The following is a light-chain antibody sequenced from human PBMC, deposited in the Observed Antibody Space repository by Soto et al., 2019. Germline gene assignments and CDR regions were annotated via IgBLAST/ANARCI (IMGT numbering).Light chain of an antibody. CDR2: RAS. CDR1: QSVSSIY. CDR3: QQYGTSPWT. Sequence: EIVLTQSPGTLSLSPGERATLSCRASQSVSSIYLAWYQQKPGQAPRLLIYRASSRATGIPDRFSGSGSGTDFTLTISRLEPEDFAVYYCQQYGTSPWTFGQGTKVEIK. V-gene: IGKV3-20*01. J-gene: IGKJ1*01.